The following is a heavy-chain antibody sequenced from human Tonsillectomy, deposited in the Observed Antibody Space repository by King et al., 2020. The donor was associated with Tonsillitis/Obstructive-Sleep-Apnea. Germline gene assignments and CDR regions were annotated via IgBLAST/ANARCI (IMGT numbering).Heavy chain of an antibody. CDR2: ISSKSSYI. CDR3: ARDPVGYCSSTSCYPNFDY. D-gene: IGHD2-2*01. Sequence: VQLVESGGGLVKPGGSLRLSCAASGFTFSSYSMNWVRQAPGKGLGWCSTISSKSSYIYYADSRKGRLTISRDNAKNSLYLQMNSLRAEDTAVYYCARDPVGYCSSTSCYPNFDYWGQGTLVTVSS. CDR1: GFTFSSYS. J-gene: IGHJ4*02. V-gene: IGHV3-21*01.